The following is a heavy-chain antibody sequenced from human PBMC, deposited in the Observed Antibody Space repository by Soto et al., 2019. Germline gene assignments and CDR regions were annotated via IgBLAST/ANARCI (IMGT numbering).Heavy chain of an antibody. CDR2: IYYSGST. V-gene: IGHV4-59*01. CDR1: GGSISSYY. D-gene: IGHD5-12*01. CDR3: ARDGGSGYDLFDY. J-gene: IGHJ4*02. Sequence: PSETLSLTCTVSGGSISSYYWSWIRQPPGKGLEWIGYIYYSGSTNYNPSLKSRVTISVDTPKNQFSLKLSSVTAADTAVYYCARDGGSGYDLFDYWGRGTLVTVSS.